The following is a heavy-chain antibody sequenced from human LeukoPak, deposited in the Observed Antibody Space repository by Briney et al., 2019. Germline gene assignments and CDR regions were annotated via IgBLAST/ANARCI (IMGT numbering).Heavy chain of an antibody. V-gene: IGHV3-49*04. Sequence: GGSLRLSCTASGFTFGDCAMSWVRQAPGKGLEWVGFIRSKAYGGTTEYAASVKGRFTISRDDSKSIAYLQMNSLKTEDTAVYYCTSSTYYDFWSGYQFDYWGQGTLVTVSS. CDR2: IRSKAYGGTT. CDR1: GFTFGDCA. J-gene: IGHJ4*02. CDR3: TSSTYYDFWSGYQFDY. D-gene: IGHD3-3*01.